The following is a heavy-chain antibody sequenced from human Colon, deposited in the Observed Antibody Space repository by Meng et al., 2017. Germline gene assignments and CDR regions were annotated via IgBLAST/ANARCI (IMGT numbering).Heavy chain of an antibody. CDR2: TYYRSKWYN. D-gene: IGHD6-19*01. Sequence: QVQLQHTGPVLVKPSQTPSPPCAISGDSVSSNNAACNWIRQAPSRGLEWLGRTYYRSKWYNGYAVSVKSRITINPDTSKNQFSLQLNSVTPEDTAMYSCARSGSSGWIDYWGQGTLVTVSS. CDR3: ARSGSSGWIDY. CDR1: GDSVSSNNAA. V-gene: IGHV6-1*01. J-gene: IGHJ4*02.